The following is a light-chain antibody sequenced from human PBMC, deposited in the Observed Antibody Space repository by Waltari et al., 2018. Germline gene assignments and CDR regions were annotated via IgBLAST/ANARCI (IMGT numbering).Light chain of an antibody. CDR3: FSFVAANSFV. J-gene: IGLJ1*01. V-gene: IGLV2-23*01. Sequence: QSPLTQPASVSGSPGQSITLSCTGTSNDIGNYDLVSWYQQRPGEAPKLLMYGPTKRPSWGSNRFSGSKSGKTASLTISGLQTEDEADYYCFSFVAANSFVFGPGTKVTVL. CDR1: SNDIGNYDL. CDR2: GPT.